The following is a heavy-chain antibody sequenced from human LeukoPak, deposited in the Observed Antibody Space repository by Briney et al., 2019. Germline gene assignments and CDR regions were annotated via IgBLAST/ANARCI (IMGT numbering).Heavy chain of an antibody. J-gene: IGHJ5*02. CDR3: AREYYYDSSGPNWFDP. V-gene: IGHV3-23*01. D-gene: IGHD3-22*01. Sequence: PGGSLRLSCAASGFTFSSYAMSWVRQAPGKGLEWVSAISGSGGSTYYADSVKGRFTISRDNSKNTLYLQMNSLRAEDTAVYYCAREYYYDSSGPNWFDPWGQGTLVTVSS. CDR1: GFTFSSYA. CDR2: ISGSGGST.